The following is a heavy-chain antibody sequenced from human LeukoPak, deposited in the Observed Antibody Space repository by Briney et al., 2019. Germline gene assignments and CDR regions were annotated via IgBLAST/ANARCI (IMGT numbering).Heavy chain of an antibody. CDR1: GYTFTGYY. CDR2: INPNSGGT. J-gene: IGHJ4*02. Sequence: GASVKVSCKASGYTFTGYYMHWVRQAPGQGLEWMGWINPNSGGTNYAQKFQGWVTMTRDTSISTAYMELSRLRSDDTAVYHRAIRRDKGRGIDYWGQGTLVTVSS. V-gene: IGHV1-2*04. CDR3: AIRRDKGRGIDY. D-gene: IGHD1-26*01.